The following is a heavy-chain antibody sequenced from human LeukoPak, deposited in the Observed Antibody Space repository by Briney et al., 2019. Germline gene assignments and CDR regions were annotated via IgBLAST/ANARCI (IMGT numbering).Heavy chain of an antibody. J-gene: IGHJ3*02. CDR2: INPSGGST. CDR1: GYTFTGYY. CDR3: ARDPGKAAAASTWGAFDI. V-gene: IGHV1-46*01. D-gene: IGHD6-13*01. Sequence: ASVKVSCKASGYTFTGYYMHWVRQAPGQGLEWMGRINPSGGSTSYAQKFQGRVTMTRDTSTSTVYMELSSLRSEDTAVYYCARDPGKAAAASTWGAFDIWGQGTMVTVSS.